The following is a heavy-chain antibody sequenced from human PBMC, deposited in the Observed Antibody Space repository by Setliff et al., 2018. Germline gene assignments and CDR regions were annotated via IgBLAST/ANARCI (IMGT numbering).Heavy chain of an antibody. V-gene: IGHV4-61*09. J-gene: IGHJ4*02. CDR3: ARARSGDYSDSTGYLDY. D-gene: IGHD3-22*01. Sequence: SETLSLTCTVSGGSLSADYYWSWIRQPAGKGLEWIGHVHPDGSTNYNPSLYSRLIISVDTSKNQISLSLSSVSAADTAVYYCARARSGDYSDSTGYLDYWGQGTLVTVSS. CDR2: VHPDGST. CDR1: GGSLSADYY.